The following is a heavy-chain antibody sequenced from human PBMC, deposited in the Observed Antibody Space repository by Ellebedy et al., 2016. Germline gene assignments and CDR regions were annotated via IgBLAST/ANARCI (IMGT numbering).Heavy chain of an antibody. CDR2: VDHSGRT. Sequence: SETLSLXXGVSGGSFNANFWSWIRQPPGKGLEWIGEVDHSGRTKFNPSLKSRVTILVDKSRKQLSLNLSSVTAADTAVYYCARVSMVRGTHLGYYFDYWGQGTLVTVSS. V-gene: IGHV4-34*01. J-gene: IGHJ4*02. CDR3: ARVSMVRGTHLGYYFDY. D-gene: IGHD3-10*01. CDR1: GGSFNANF.